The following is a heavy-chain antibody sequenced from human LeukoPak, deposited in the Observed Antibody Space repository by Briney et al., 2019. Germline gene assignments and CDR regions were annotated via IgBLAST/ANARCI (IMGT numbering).Heavy chain of an antibody. Sequence: GSSVKVSCKASGGTFCSYAISWVRQAPGQGLEWMGGIIPIFGTANCAQKFQGRVTITADESTSTAYMELSSLRSEDTAVYYCASRKAIVVVPAAILRYYYYGMDVWGQGTTVTVSS. J-gene: IGHJ6*02. CDR3: ASRKAIVVVPAAILRYYYYGMDV. CDR1: GGTFCSYA. D-gene: IGHD2-2*02. V-gene: IGHV1-69*01. CDR2: IIPIFGTA.